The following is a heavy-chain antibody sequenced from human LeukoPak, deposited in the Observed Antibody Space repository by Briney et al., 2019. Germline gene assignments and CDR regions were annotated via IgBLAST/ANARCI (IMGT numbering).Heavy chain of an antibody. D-gene: IGHD1-26*01. V-gene: IGHV1-2*02. CDR3: AREGLIGGSSRNDAFDI. Sequence: ASVKVSSKASGYTFTGYYMHWVRQAPGQGLEWMGWINPNSGGTNYAQKFQGRVTMTRGTSISTAYMELSRLRSDDTAVYYCAREGLIGGSSRNDAFDIWGQGTMVTVSS. CDR1: GYTFTGYY. CDR2: INPNSGGT. J-gene: IGHJ3*02.